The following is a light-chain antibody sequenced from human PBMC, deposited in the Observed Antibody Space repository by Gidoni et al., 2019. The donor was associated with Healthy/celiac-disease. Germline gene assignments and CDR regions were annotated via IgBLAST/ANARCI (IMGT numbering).Light chain of an antibody. CDR3: QQYNSYSWT. CDR1: QSISSW. Sequence: DIQMTQSPSTLSASVGDRVTITCRASQSISSWLAWYQQKPGKAPKLLIYDASSLESGVPSRFSGSGSGTEFTLTISSLQTDDFATYYCQQYNSYSWTFGQGTKVEIK. CDR2: DAS. V-gene: IGKV1-5*01. J-gene: IGKJ1*01.